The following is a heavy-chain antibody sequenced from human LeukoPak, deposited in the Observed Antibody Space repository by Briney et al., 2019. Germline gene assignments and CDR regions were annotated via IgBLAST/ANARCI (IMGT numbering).Heavy chain of an antibody. CDR2: IYYSGST. J-gene: IGHJ4*02. CDR3: ARGGYSYGTHSDY. V-gene: IGHV4-39*07. D-gene: IGHD5-18*01. Sequence: SETLSLTCTVSGGSISSSSYYWGWIRQPPGKGLEWIGSIYYSGSTYYNPSLKSRVTISVDTSKNQFSLKLSSVTAADTAVYYCARGGYSYGTHSDYWGQGTLVTVSS. CDR1: GGSISSSSYY.